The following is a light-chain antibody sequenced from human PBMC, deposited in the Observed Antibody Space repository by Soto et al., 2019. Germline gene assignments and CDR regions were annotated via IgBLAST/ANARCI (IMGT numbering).Light chain of an antibody. CDR1: SGAVGGYDY. Sequence: LTQPASVSGSPGQSIAISCTGTSGAVGGYDYVSWYQQHPDKAPKLMIYEVTKRPSWVSNRFSGSKSGNTASLTISGLQPEDEADYYCSSHTSGSTRVFGSGTKVTVL. V-gene: IGLV2-14*01. J-gene: IGLJ1*01. CDR2: EVT. CDR3: SSHTSGSTRV.